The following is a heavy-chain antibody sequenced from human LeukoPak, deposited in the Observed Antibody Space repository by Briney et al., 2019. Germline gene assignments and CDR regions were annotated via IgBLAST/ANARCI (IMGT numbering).Heavy chain of an antibody. V-gene: IGHV1-46*01. CDR1: GYTFTSYY. CDR2: INPSGGST. Sequence: ASVKVSCKASGYTFTSYYMHWVRQAPGQGLEWMGIINPSGGSTSYAQKFQGRVTMTRDTSTSTVYMELSSLRSEDTAVYYCARVKAYYDILTGYYKSADPFDYWGQGTLVTVSS. D-gene: IGHD3-9*01. J-gene: IGHJ4*02. CDR3: ARVKAYYDILTGYYKSADPFDY.